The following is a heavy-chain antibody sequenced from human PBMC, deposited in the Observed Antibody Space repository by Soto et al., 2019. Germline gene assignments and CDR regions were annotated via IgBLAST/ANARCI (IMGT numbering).Heavy chain of an antibody. Sequence: SQTLSLTCAVYGGSFSGYYWSWIRQPPGKGLEWIGEINHSGSTNYNPSLKSRVTISVDTSKNQFSLKLSSVTAADTAVYYCARGPSHCSSTSCYAGDNWFDPWGQGTLVTVSS. D-gene: IGHD2-2*01. V-gene: IGHV4-34*01. CDR2: INHSGST. J-gene: IGHJ5*02. CDR3: ARGPSHCSSTSCYAGDNWFDP. CDR1: GGSFSGYY.